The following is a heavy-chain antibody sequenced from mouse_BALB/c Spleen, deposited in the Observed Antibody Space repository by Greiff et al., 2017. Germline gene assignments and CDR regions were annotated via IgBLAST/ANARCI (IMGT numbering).Heavy chain of an antibody. Sequence: QVQLKQSAAELARPGASVKMSCKASGYTFTSYTMHWVKQRPGQGLEWIGYINPSSGYTEYNQKFKDKTTLTADKSSSTAYMQLSSLTSEDSAVYYCAVCQYYFDYWGQGTTLTVSS. CDR1: GYTFTSYT. CDR2: INPSSGYT. CDR3: AVCQYYFDY. J-gene: IGHJ2*01. V-gene: IGHV1-4*02. D-gene: IGHD2-10*02.